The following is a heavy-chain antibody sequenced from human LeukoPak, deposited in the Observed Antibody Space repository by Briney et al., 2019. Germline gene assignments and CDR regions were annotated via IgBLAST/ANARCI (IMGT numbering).Heavy chain of an antibody. D-gene: IGHD6-19*01. V-gene: IGHV4-59*13. CDR1: GGSISSYS. CDR3: ARDHPVAGWAPDI. Sequence: SETLSLTCSVSGGSISSYSWTWIRQPPGKGLEWIGFIDYSGSSNYNPSLKSRVTISADPSTNHFSLNLTSVTAADTAVFCARDHPVAGWAPDIWGRGTMVTVSS. J-gene: IGHJ3*02. CDR2: IDYSGSS.